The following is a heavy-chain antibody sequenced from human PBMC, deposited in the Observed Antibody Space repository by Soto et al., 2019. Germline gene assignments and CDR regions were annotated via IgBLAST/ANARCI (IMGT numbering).Heavy chain of an antibody. D-gene: IGHD2-2*01. CDR2: ITASGGYT. J-gene: IGHJ4*02. Sequence: EVQLLESGGGLVQPGGSLRLSCAASGFTFSSSAMLWVRQAPWKGLEWVSEITASGGYTSYTDSVKGRFTISRDNSKNTLFLQMNSLRAEDTALYYCATGRYCSSAACLAAEWGQGTLITVSS. V-gene: IGHV3-23*01. CDR3: ATGRYCSSAACLAAE. CDR1: GFTFSSSA.